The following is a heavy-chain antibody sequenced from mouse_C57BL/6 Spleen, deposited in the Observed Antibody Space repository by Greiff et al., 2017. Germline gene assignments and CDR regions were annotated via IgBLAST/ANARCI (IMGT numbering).Heavy chain of an antibody. D-gene: IGHD2-12*01. J-gene: IGHJ3*01. V-gene: IGHV1-4*01. CDR2: INPSSGYT. CDR3: AREGSYDGGFAY. CDR1: GYTFTSYT. Sequence: QVQLQQSGAELARPGASVKMSCKASGYTFTSYTMHWVKQRPGQGLEWIGYINPSSGYTKYNQKFKDKATLTADKSSSTAYMQLSSLTSEDSAVYYCAREGSYDGGFAYWGQGTLVTVSA.